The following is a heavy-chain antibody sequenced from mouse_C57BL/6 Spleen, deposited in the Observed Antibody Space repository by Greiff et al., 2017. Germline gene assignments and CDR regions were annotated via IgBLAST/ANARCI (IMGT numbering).Heavy chain of an antibody. CDR1: GYTFTDYY. D-gene: IGHD2-4*01. CDR3: ARRDYEGEYFDV. CDR2: INPNNGGT. Sequence: VQLQQSGPELVKPGASVKISCKASGYTFTDYYMTWVKQSHGKSLEWIGDINPNNGGTSYNQKFKGKATLTVDKSSSTAYMELRSLTSEDSAVYYCARRDYEGEYFDVWGTGTTVTVSS. J-gene: IGHJ1*03. V-gene: IGHV1-26*01.